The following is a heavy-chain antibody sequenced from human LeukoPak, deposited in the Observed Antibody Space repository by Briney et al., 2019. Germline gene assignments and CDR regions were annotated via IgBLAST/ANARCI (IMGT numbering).Heavy chain of an antibody. Sequence: PGSSLRLPRAASGFTFSSYGMHWVRQAPGKALEWVAVISYDGSNKYYADSVKGRFTISRDNSKNTLYLQMNSLRAEDTAVYYCAKKGVWSGPKKNYYYYGMDVWGQGTTVTVSS. CDR1: GFTFSSYG. CDR3: AKKGVWSGPKKNYYYYGMDV. D-gene: IGHD2-8*02. CDR2: ISYDGSNK. V-gene: IGHV3-30*18. J-gene: IGHJ6*02.